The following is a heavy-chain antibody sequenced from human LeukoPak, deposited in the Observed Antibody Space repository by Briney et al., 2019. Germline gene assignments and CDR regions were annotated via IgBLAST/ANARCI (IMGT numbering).Heavy chain of an antibody. V-gene: IGHV4-4*07. CDR2: VFSSGST. CDR3: ARDQGYSDYYFDY. CDR1: GGSISSYY. Sequence: PSETLSLTCTVPGGSISSYYWSWIRQPAGKGLEWIGRVFSSGSTNYNPSLKSRVTISVDKSKNQFSLSLTSVTAADTAVYYCARDQGYSDYYFDYWGQGSLVTVSS. J-gene: IGHJ4*02. D-gene: IGHD4-11*01.